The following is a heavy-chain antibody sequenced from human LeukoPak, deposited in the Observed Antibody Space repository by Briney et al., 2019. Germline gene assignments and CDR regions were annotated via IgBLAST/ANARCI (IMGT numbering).Heavy chain of an antibody. D-gene: IGHD6-13*01. CDR1: GYSISSGYY. V-gene: IGHV4-38-2*02. J-gene: IGHJ4*02. CDR2: IYRSGST. CDR3: AREGIAAAGTYDY. Sequence: PSETLSLTCAVSGYSISSGYYWGWIRQPPGKGLEWIGSIYRSGSTYYNPSLKSRVTISVDTSKNQFSLKLSSVTAADTAVYYCAREGIAAAGTYDYWGQGTLVTVSS.